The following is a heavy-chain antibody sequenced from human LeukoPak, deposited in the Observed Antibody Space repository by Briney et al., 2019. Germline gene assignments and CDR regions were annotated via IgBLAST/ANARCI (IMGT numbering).Heavy chain of an antibody. CDR1: GFTGRSKY. Sequence: GGAPRISRGAPGFTGRSKYKRWGRPAPGEGGGWGSVIYSGGSTYYADSVKGRFTISRDNSKNTLYLQMNSLRAEDTAVYYCARSPYSSGWYYFGYWGQGTLVTVSS. V-gene: IGHV3-53*05. CDR2: IYSGGST. CDR3: ARSPYSSGWYYFGY. J-gene: IGHJ4*02. D-gene: IGHD6-19*01.